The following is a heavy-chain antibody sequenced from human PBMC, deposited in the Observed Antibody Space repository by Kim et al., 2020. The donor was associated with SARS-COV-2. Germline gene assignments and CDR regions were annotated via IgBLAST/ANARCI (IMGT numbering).Heavy chain of an antibody. J-gene: IGHJ4*02. Sequence: SYEQKFQGRVTMTRDTSTSTVYMELSSLRSEDTAVYYCARGQVGRFPIYNWGQGTLVTVSS. CDR3: ARGQVGRFPIYN. V-gene: IGHV1-46*01. D-gene: IGHD1-26*01.